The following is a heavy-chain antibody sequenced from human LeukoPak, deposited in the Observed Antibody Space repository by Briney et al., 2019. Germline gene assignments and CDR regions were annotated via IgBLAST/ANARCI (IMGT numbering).Heavy chain of an antibody. CDR1: GYSITSYW. V-gene: IGHV5-51*01. D-gene: IGHD3-10*01. J-gene: IGHJ3*02. CDR2: TYPVDSES. Sequence: GESLKISCKGFGYSITSYWIGWVRQMPGKGLEWMGITYPVDSESRYSPSFQGQVTISADKSIRTAYLQWSSLNASDTAMYYCASTYDYGSGSYYIPNAFDIWGQGTMVTVSS. CDR3: ASTYDYGSGSYYIPNAFDI.